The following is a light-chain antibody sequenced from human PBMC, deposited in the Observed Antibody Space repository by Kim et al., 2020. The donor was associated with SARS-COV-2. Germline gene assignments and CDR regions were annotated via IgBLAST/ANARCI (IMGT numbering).Light chain of an antibody. CDR2: KAS. J-gene: IGKJ1*01. CDR3: QQYKSYPWT. CDR1: RNIATW. V-gene: IGKV1-5*03. Sequence: ALIGDRVTITCRASRNIATWVAWYQQKPGEAPRLLIYKASNLKSGVPSRFGGSGAGTEFTLTTDSLQADDLATYYCQQYKSYPWTFGQGTKVDIK.